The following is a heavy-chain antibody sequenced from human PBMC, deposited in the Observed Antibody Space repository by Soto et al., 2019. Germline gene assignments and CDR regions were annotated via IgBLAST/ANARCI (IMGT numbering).Heavy chain of an antibody. CDR3: TTDDPINKY. CDR2: IKSYTNGGTT. V-gene: IGHV3-15*01. Sequence: GGSLRLSCAASGFTFSNAGMSWVRQAPGKGLEWVGRIKSYTNGGTTDYAAPVKGRFAISRDDSKNTLYLQMNSLKTEDAGVYYCTTDDPINKYWGHGTLVTCSS. CDR1: GFTFSNAG. J-gene: IGHJ4*01.